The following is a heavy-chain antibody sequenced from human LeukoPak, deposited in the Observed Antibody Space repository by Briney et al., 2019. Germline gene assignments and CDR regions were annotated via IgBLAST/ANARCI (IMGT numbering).Heavy chain of an antibody. J-gene: IGHJ4*02. CDR2: IHYTGSI. CDR1: GDSISAYY. D-gene: IGHD1-26*01. Sequence: SETLSLTCTVSGDSISAYYWSWVRQLPGKGLEWIAYIHYTGSINYNPSLKSRVTISMDTSKSQFSLHANSVTAADTAVYYCAKYGGSPANYFDYWGRGTLVTVSS. CDR3: AKYGGSPANYFDY. V-gene: IGHV4-59*08.